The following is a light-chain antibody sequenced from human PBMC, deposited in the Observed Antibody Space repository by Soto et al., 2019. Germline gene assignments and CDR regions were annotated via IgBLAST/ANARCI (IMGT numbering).Light chain of an antibody. CDR3: QQYGLSRI. J-gene: IGKJ4*01. Sequence: ENVLTQSPGTLSLSPVERATLSCRASQVVSSGYLAWYQHKPGQAPRLLISGTSTRATGIPDRFSGSGSGTDFTLTITRLEPEDFAVYYCQQYGLSRIFGGGTRWIS. CDR1: QVVSSGY. CDR2: GTS. V-gene: IGKV3-20*01.